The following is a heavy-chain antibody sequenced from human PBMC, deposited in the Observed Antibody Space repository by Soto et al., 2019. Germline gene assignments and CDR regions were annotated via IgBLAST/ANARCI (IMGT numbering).Heavy chain of an antibody. Sequence: SETLSLPCTGSGGSISRYYWGWIRLPLGKGLEWSGYIYYPGRPTSNPSLTSRFSTSVDPSRNRFSLKLSSVDAADTAVYYGARVYGDYLDYWGQGTLVTVS. J-gene: IGHJ4*02. D-gene: IGHD4-17*01. V-gene: IGHV4-59*01. CDR3: ARVYGDYLDY. CDR2: IYYPGRP. CDR1: GGSISRYY.